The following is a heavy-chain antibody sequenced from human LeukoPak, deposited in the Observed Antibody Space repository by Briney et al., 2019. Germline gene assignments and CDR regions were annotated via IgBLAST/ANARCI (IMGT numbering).Heavy chain of an antibody. J-gene: IGHJ5*02. Sequence: PSETLSLTCTVSGGSISSGDYYWSWIRQHPGKGLEWIGYIYYSGSTYYNPSLKSRVTISVDTSKNQFSLKLSSVTAADTAVYYCARDFRYCSSTSCLNWFDPWGQGPLVTVSS. D-gene: IGHD2-2*01. CDR3: ARDFRYCSSTSCLNWFDP. V-gene: IGHV4-31*03. CDR2: IYYSGST. CDR1: GGSISSGDYY.